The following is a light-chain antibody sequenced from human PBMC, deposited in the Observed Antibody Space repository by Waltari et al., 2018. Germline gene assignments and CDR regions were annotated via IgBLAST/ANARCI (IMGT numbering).Light chain of an antibody. Sequence: DIVMTQTPLSSSVTPGQPASISCRASQSLEHGNGNTYLSWLHQRPGQPPRLLIYQISNRFSGVPDRFSGSGAGTDFTLTISRVEAEDVGVYYCMQATEFPRTFGQGTKVEIK. V-gene: IGKV2-24*01. CDR2: QIS. J-gene: IGKJ2*02. CDR3: MQATEFPRT. CDR1: QSLEHGNGNTY.